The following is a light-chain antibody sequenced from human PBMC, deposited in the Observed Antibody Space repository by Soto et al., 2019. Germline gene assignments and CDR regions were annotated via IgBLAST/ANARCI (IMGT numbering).Light chain of an antibody. CDR2: GAS. V-gene: IGKV3-15*01. Sequence: EIVMTQSPATLSVSPGERGTLSCRASQSVSSNLAWYQQRPGQAPRLLIHGASTRATGIPARFSGSGSGTEFTLTISSLQSEDFAVYYCQQYNYWPQTFGQGTKVDIK. CDR3: QQYNYWPQT. CDR1: QSVSSN. J-gene: IGKJ1*01.